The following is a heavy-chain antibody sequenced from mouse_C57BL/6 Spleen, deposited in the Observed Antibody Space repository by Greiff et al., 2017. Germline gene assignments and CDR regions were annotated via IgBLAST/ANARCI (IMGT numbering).Heavy chain of an antibody. J-gene: IGHJ2*01. CDR2: IYPGSGNT. CDR3: ARQRDGNFFDY. Sequence: QVQLQQSGAELVRPGASVKLSCTASGYTFTDYYINWVKQRPGQGLEWIARIYPGSGNTYYNEKFKGKATLTADKSSSTAYMQHSSLTSEDSAVYFCARQRDGNFFDYGGQGTTLTGSA. D-gene: IGHD2-1*01. V-gene: IGHV1-76*01. CDR1: GYTFTDYY.